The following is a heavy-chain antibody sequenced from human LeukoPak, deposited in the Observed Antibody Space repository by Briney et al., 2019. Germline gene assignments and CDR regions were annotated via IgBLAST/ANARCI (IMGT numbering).Heavy chain of an antibody. V-gene: IGHV3-48*02. J-gene: IGHJ4*02. CDR1: GFTFSSYS. Sequence: PGGSLRLSCAASGFTFSSYSMNWVRQAPGKGLEWVSYISTSSSTKYYADSVKGRFTTSRDNAKNSLYLQMNSLRDDDTAVYYCAREVATGPFDYWGQGTLVTVSS. CDR3: AREVATGPFDY. CDR2: ISTSSSTK. D-gene: IGHD5-12*01.